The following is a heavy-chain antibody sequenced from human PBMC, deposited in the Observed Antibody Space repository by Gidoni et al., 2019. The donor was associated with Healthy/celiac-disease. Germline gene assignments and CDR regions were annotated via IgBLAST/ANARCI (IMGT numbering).Heavy chain of an antibody. CDR3: AKEIYGDHLSGMDV. V-gene: IGHV3-30*18. D-gene: IGHD4-17*01. J-gene: IGHJ6*02. CDR1: GFTFSSYG. Sequence: QVQLVESGGGVVQPGRSLRLSCAASGFTFSSYGMHWVRQAPGKGLEWVAVISYDGSNKYYADSVKGRFTISRDNSKNTLYLQMNSLRAEDTAVYYCAKEIYGDHLSGMDVWGQGTTVTVSS. CDR2: ISYDGSNK.